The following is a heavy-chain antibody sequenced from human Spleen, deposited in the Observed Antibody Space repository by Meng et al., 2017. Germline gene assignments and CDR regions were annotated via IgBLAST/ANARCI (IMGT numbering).Heavy chain of an antibody. Sequence: EVQLVESGGRLVQPGGSLRLSCAASGFTFSRSWMHWIRQAPGKGLVWVAHITNDGSGTSYADSVKGRFTISRDNSKNTLYLQMDSLRAEDTAVYYCAKETSDSSAFYRYDIWGQGSLVTVSS. D-gene: IGHD3-22*01. V-gene: IGHV3-74*01. CDR3: AKETSDSSAFYRYDI. CDR2: ITNDGSGT. CDR1: GFTFSRSW. J-gene: IGHJ4*02.